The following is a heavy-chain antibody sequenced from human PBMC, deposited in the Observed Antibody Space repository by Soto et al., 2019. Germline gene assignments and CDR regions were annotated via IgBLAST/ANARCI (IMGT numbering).Heavy chain of an antibody. CDR3: ARRYCYSPSCPFDY. D-gene: IGHD2-2*01. J-gene: IGHJ4*02. V-gene: IGHV4-39*01. CDR1: GGSVSSNNYY. CDR2: IYYSGTT. Sequence: SETLSLTCTVSGGSVSSNNYYWGWIRQSPGKGLEWIGRIYYSGTTYYNPSLKSRVTISVDTSKNQFSLKPTSVTAADTAVYYCARRYCYSPSCPFDYWGQGTQVTVSS.